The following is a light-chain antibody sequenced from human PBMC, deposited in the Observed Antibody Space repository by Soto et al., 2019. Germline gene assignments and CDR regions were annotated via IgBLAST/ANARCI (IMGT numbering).Light chain of an antibody. Sequence: EIVMTQSPATLSVSPGARATLSCRASQSVSSNLAWYQQKPGQAPRLLISGASTRATGIPARFSGSGSVTEFTLTISSLQSEDFAVYYCQQYNAWPRTFGQGTKVEIK. V-gene: IGKV3-15*01. CDR1: QSVSSN. CDR3: QQYNAWPRT. CDR2: GAS. J-gene: IGKJ1*01.